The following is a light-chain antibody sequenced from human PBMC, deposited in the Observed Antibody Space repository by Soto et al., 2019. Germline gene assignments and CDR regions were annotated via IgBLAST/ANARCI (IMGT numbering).Light chain of an antibody. CDR1: QTVRNN. CDR2: GAS. CDR3: QQYYNWPIT. V-gene: IGKV3-15*01. Sequence: ETMMTPSPDTLSVSLGERATLSCRASQTVRNNYLAWYQQKPGQAPRLLIYGASTRATGIPARFSGSGSGTEFTLTISSLQSEDFAVYYCQQYYNWPITFGQGTRLEI. J-gene: IGKJ5*01.